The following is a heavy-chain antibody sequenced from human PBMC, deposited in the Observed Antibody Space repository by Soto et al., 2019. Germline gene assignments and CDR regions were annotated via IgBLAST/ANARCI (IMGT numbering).Heavy chain of an antibody. J-gene: IGHJ4*02. CDR3: ARERDPYSAAWQEFNY. D-gene: IGHD6-13*01. Sequence: HPGGSLRLSCSASGFTFSTYDMHWVRQVAGKGLEWVSAISVGGHTFYADSLKGRFTISRDNAQNSVYLQMNSLRAEDTAVYYCARERDPYSAAWQEFNYWGQGTLVTVSS. CDR1: GFTFSTYD. V-gene: IGHV3-13*01. CDR2: ISVGGHT.